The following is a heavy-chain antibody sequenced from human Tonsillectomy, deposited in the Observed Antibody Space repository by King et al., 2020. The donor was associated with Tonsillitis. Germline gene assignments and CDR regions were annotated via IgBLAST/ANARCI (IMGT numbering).Heavy chain of an antibody. D-gene: IGHD3-3*01. V-gene: IGHV3-15*01. CDR2: IKSKTDGGTT. CDR3: TTGIYDFWSGGYMDV. J-gene: IGHJ6*03. CDR1: GFTFSNAW. Sequence: VQLVESGGGLVKPGGSLRLSCAASGFTFSNAWMSWVRQAPGKGLEWVGRIKSKTDGGTTDYAAPVKGRFTISREDSKNTLYLQMNSLKTEDTAVYYCTTGIYDFWSGGYMDVWGKGTTVTVSS.